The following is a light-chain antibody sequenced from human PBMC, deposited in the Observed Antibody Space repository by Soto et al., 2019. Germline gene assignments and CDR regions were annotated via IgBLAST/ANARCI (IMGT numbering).Light chain of an antibody. CDR2: AAS. J-gene: IGKJ3*01. CDR1: QTIIRY. V-gene: IGKV1-39*01. Sequence: DIQMTQSPSSLSASVGDRVTITCRASQTIIRYLTWYQQKPGRAPKLLIYAASSLQSGVPSRFSGSGSGTEFTLTISSLQPEDFATYYCQQSYSTLFTFGPGTKVEIK. CDR3: QQSYSTLFT.